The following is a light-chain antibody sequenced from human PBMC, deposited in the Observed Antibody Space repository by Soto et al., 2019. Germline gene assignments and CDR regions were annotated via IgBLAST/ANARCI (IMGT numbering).Light chain of an antibody. Sequence: EVVMTQSPATLSVSPGERATLSCRASQTVRDNLGWYQQKPGQPPRLLIYGATTRATGIPARFSGSGSGTEFTLTISSLQSEDFAVYYCQQRNIWPPVTFGQGTRLEIK. V-gene: IGKV3D-15*01. CDR1: QTVRDN. J-gene: IGKJ5*01. CDR3: QQRNIWPPVT. CDR2: GAT.